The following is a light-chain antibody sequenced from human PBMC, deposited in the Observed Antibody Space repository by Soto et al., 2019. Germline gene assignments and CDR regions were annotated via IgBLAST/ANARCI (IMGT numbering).Light chain of an antibody. CDR2: WAS. CDR3: QQYFTTPLT. V-gene: IGKV4-1*01. J-gene: IGKJ3*01. Sequence: DIVMTQSPDSLAVSLGERATINCKSSQSVLYSSNNKNYLAWYQQKPGQPPKLLIYWASTRESGVPDRFSGSASGTDFTLTISSLQAEDVAVFYCQQYFTTPLTFGPGTKVDLK. CDR1: QSVLYSSNNKNY.